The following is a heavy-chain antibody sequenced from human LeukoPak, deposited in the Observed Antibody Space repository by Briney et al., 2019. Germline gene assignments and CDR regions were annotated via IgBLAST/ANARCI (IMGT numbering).Heavy chain of an antibody. V-gene: IGHV3-33*08. D-gene: IGHD3-10*01. J-gene: IGHJ4*02. CDR3: ARDTGYFDY. CDR2: IWYDGSNK. CDR1: GSTFTDHP. Sequence: GESLRLSCVASGSTFTDHPMNWVRQAPGKRLEWVAVIWYDGSNKYYADSVKGRFTISRDNSKNTLYLQMNSLRAEDTAVYYCARDTGYFDYWGQGTLVTVSS.